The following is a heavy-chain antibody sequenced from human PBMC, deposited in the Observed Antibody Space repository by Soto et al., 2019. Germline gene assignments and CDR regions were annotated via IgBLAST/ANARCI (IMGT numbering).Heavy chain of an antibody. Sequence: QVQLVQSGAEVKKPGASVKVSCKASGYTFTSYGISWVRQAPGQGLEWMGWISAYNGNTNYAQKLQGRVTMTTDTSTSKAYMELRSLRTDDTAVYYCARYCRGCSCYRSRTDYWGQGTLVTVSS. CDR1: GYTFTSYG. V-gene: IGHV1-18*01. D-gene: IGHD2-15*01. J-gene: IGHJ4*02. CDR3: ARYCRGCSCYRSRTDY. CDR2: ISAYNGNT.